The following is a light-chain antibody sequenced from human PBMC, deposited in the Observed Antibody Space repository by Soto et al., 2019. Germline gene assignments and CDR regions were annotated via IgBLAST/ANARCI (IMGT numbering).Light chain of an antibody. J-gene: IGLJ1*01. CDR3: SSYTTGGSYV. CDR1: SSVVGGYNS. CDR2: DVS. V-gene: IGLV2-14*01. Sequence: QSALTQPASVSGSPGLSIAISCTGTSSVVGGYNSVSWYQQHPGKAPKLMIYDVSNRPSGVSNRFSGSKSGNTASLTISGLQAEDEGDYYCSSYTTGGSYVFGTGTKLTVL.